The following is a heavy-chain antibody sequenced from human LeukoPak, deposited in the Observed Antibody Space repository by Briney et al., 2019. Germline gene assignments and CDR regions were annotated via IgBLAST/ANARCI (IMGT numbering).Heavy chain of an antibody. CDR3: AREVGYCSSTSCRDY. D-gene: IGHD2-2*01. V-gene: IGHV3-30-3*01. CDR1: GFTFSSYA. Sequence: QAGGSLRLSCAASGFTFSSYAMHWVRQAPGKGLEWVAVISYGGSNKYYADSVKGRFTISRDNAKNSLYLQMNSLRAEDTAVYYCAREVGYCSSTSCRDYWGQGTLVTVPS. CDR2: ISYGGSNK. J-gene: IGHJ4*02.